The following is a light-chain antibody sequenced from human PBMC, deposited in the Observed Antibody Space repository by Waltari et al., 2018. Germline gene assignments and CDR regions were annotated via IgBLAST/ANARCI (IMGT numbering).Light chain of an antibody. CDR1: QSVLSRPNSLNY. CDR2: WAS. J-gene: IGKJ3*01. CDR3: QQYYTTPHT. Sequence: DIVMTQSPDSLAVSLGERATIHCKSSQSVLSRPNSLNYFGWYQQKAGQPPKLLIYWASTREAGVPERFSGSGSGTDFTLTISSLQAEDVAVYYCQQYYTTPHTFGPGTQVDVK. V-gene: IGKV4-1*01.